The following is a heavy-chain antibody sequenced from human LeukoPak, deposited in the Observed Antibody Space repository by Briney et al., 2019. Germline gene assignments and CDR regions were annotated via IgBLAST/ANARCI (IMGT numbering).Heavy chain of an antibody. V-gene: IGHV4-59*01. CDR2: IYYSGST. D-gene: IGHD2-2*01. J-gene: IGHJ5*02. CDR3: ARVSDIVVVPAEFDP. Sequence: PSETLSLTCTVSGGSISSYYWSWIRQPPGKGLEWIGYIYYSGSTNYNPSLKSRVTISVDTSKNQFSLKLSSVTAADTAVYYCARVSDIVVVPAEFDPWGQGTLVTVSP. CDR1: GGSISSYY.